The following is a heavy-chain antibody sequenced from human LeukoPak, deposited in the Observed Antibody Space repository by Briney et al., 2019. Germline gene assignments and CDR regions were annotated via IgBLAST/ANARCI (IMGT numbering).Heavy chain of an antibody. CDR1: GFYFSDYY. D-gene: IGHD3-10*01. J-gene: IGHJ4*02. V-gene: IGHV3-15*01. CDR2: IKSKTDGGTS. CDR3: TGVTWFGY. Sequence: GGSLRLSCAASGFYFSDYYMTWIRQAPGKGLEWVGLIKSKTDGGTSDYAAPVKGRFTIPRDDSKNTLYLQMDSLKTEDTAVYYCTGVTWFGYWGQGTLVTVSS.